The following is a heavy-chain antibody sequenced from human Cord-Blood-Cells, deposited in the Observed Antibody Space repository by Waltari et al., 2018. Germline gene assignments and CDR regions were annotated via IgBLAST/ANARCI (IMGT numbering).Heavy chain of an antibody. CDR2: IIPILGIA. V-gene: IGHV1-69*04. D-gene: IGHD7-27*01. CDR1: GGTFSSYA. Sequence: VKKPGSSVKVSCKASGGTFSSYAISWVRQAPGQGLEWMGRIIPILGIANYAQKFQGRVTITADKSTSTAYMELSSLRSEDTAVYYCARDELGTFGGSWGQGTLVTVSS. CDR3: ARDELGTFGGS. J-gene: IGHJ4*02.